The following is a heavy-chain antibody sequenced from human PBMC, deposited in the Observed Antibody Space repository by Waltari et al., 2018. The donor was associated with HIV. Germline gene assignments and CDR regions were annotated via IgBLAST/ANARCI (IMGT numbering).Heavy chain of an antibody. CDR1: GFTFSSYS. CDR3: ARDISYYYGMDV. D-gene: IGHD3-9*01. Sequence: EVQLVESGGGLVKPGGSLRLSCAASGFTFSSYSMNWVRQAPGKGLEWCSSMSCRSSYIYYADSVKGRFTISRDNAKNSLYLQMNSLRAEDTAVYYCARDISYYYGMDVWGQGTTVTVSS. V-gene: IGHV3-21*01. J-gene: IGHJ6*02. CDR2: MSCRSSYI.